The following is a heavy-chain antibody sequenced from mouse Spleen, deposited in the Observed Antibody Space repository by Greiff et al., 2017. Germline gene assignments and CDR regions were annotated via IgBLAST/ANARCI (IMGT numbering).Heavy chain of an antibody. CDR2: ISGGGSYT. CDR3: ARQGLYYAMDY. CDR1: GFTFSSYG. V-gene: IGHV5-9-2*01. Sequence: EVMLVESGGGLVKPGGSLKLSCAASGFTFSSYGMSWVRQTPEKRLEWVATISGGGSYTYYPDSVKGRFTISRDNAKNNLYLQMSSLRSEDTALYYCARQGLYYAMDYWGQGTSVTVSS. J-gene: IGHJ4*01.